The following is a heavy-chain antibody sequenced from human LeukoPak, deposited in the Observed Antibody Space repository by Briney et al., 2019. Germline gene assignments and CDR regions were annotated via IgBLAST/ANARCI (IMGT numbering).Heavy chain of an antibody. CDR1: GGTFSGYY. J-gene: IGHJ6*03. V-gene: IGHV4-59*01. D-gene: IGHD3-22*01. CDR2: IYYSGST. Sequence: SETLSLTCAVYGGTFSGYYWSWIRQPPGKGLEWIGNIYYSGSTNYNPSLKSRVTISVDTSKNQFSLKLSSVTAADTAVYYCTRGSIAYYYMDVWGKGTTVTISS. CDR3: TRGSIAYYYMDV.